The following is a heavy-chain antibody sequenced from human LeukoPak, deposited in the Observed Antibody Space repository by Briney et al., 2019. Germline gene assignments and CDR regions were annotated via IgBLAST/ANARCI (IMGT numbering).Heavy chain of an antibody. CDR1: GFTFSDYY. J-gene: IGHJ4*02. D-gene: IGHD3-10*01. Sequence: GGSLRLSCAVSGFTFSDYYMSWIRQAPGKGLEWLSYTSSSGNTIYYADSVKGRFTISRDNAKNSLYLQMNSLRVEDTAVYYCARDLVQDYYGSGSYDYWGQGTLVTVSS. CDR2: TSSSGNTI. CDR3: ARDLVQDYYGSGSYDY. V-gene: IGHV3-11*01.